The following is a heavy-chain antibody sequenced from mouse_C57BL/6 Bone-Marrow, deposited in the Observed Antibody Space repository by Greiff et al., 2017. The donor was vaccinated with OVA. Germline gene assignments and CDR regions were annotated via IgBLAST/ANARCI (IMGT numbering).Heavy chain of an antibody. CDR2: IHPSDSDT. D-gene: IGHD1-1*01. Sequence: QVQLQQPGAELVKPGASVKVSCKASGYTFTSYWMHWVKQRPGQGLEWIGRIHPSDSDTNYNQKFKGKATLTVDKSSSTAYMQLSSLTSEDSAVNYCAIGITTVVPYAMDYWGQGTSVTVSS. V-gene: IGHV1-74*01. J-gene: IGHJ4*01. CDR1: GYTFTSYW. CDR3: AIGITTVVPYAMDY.